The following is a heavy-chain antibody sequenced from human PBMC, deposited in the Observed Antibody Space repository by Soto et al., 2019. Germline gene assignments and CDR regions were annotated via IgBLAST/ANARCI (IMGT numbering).Heavy chain of an antibody. CDR1: GYTFTNYG. D-gene: IGHD6-13*01. Sequence: QVQLVQSGTEVKKPGASVKVSCKASGYTFTNYGISWVRQAPGQGLEWLAWINTYNGHTNYAQKLQGRVTLTTDTSTSTAYMEPRSLRSDDTAVYYCARDLLSSSRSTVRFDIWGQGTMVTVSS. V-gene: IGHV1-18*01. J-gene: IGHJ3*02. CDR2: INTYNGHT. CDR3: ARDLLSSSRSTVRFDI.